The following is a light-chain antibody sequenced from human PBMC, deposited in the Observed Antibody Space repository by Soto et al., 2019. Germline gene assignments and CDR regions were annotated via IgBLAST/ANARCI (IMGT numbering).Light chain of an antibody. CDR1: QSVSSR. J-gene: IGKJ4*01. CDR2: GAS. V-gene: IGKV3-20*01. CDR3: HQYSNLPVT. Sequence: EIVLPPSPGTLSLSPVDRATLSCRASQSVSSRLAWYQQTPGQAPRLLISGASSRATGIPDRFSGSGSATDFTLTISRLEPEDFAVYYGHQYSNLPVTFGGGTKGDIK.